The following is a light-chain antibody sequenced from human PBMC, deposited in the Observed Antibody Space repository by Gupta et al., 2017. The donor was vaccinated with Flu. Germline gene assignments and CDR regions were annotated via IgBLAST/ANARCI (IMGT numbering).Light chain of an antibody. J-gene: IGKJ1*01. Sequence: DIQMTQSPFSLSASVGDRVTITCRASQSISSYLNWYQQKPGKAPKLLIYAASSLQSGVPSRFSGSGSGTDFTLSMSSLQPEDFVTYFCQQSYSTFGQGTKVEIK. CDR2: AAS. CDR3: QQSYST. CDR1: QSISSY. V-gene: IGKV1-39*01.